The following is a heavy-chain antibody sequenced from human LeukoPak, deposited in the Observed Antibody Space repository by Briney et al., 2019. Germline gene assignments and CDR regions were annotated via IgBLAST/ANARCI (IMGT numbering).Heavy chain of an antibody. D-gene: IGHD3-10*01. CDR3: AKGSGPGSYSGMDV. CDR2: ISSSGSTI. Sequence: PGGSLRLSCAASGFTFSSYEMNWVRQAPGKGLEWVSYISSSGSTIYYADSVKGRFTISRDNAKNSLYLQVNSLRAEDTAVYYCAKGSGPGSYSGMDVWGKGTTVTISS. CDR1: GFTFSSYE. V-gene: IGHV3-48*03. J-gene: IGHJ6*04.